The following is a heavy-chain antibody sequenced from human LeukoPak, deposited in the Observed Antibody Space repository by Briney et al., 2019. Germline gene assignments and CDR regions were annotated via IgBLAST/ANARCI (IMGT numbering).Heavy chain of an antibody. CDR2: ISGSGGGT. CDR1: GFTFSSYA. D-gene: IGHD2-15*01. Sequence: PGGSLRLSCAASGFTFSSYAMSWVRQAPGKGLEWVSTISGSGGGTYYAGSVKGRFTISRDNSRNTLDLQMNSLRAEDTAIYYCAKDRSEIAARFVGFDYWGQGTLVTVSS. V-gene: IGHV3-23*01. CDR3: AKDRSEIAARFVGFDY. J-gene: IGHJ4*02.